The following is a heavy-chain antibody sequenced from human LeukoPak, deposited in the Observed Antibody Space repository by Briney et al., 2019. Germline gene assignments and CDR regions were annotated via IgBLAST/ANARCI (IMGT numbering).Heavy chain of an antibody. CDR1: GFTFSSYG. Sequence: AGSLRLSCAASGFTFSSYGMFWVRQAPGKGLEWVAVISYDGTNEDYRDSVKGRFTISRDNSKNTLYLQMNSLRAADTAVYYCARVRTVTTVHDAFDIWGQGTMVTVSS. CDR3: ARVRTVTTVHDAFDI. J-gene: IGHJ3*02. CDR2: ISYDGTNE. V-gene: IGHV3-33*07. D-gene: IGHD4-17*01.